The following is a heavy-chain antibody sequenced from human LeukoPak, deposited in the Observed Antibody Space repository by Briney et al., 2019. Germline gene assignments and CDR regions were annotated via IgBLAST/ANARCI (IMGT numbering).Heavy chain of an antibody. CDR3: AKAAYCTSTSCHFSGYAQRPLDS. D-gene: IGHD2-2*01. J-gene: IGHJ4*02. Sequence: GGSLRHSCVASGFTFNTYGMHWVRQAPGKGLEWVAGISNDGSSKDYADSVKGRFTISRDKSKNTVYLQMNSLRVEDTAVYYCAKAAYCTSTSCHFSGYAQRPLDSWGQGTLVTVSS. CDR2: ISNDGSSK. CDR1: GFTFNTYG. V-gene: IGHV3-30*18.